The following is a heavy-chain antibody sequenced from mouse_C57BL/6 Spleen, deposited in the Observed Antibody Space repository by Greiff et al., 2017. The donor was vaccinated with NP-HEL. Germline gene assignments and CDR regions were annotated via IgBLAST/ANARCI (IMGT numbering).Heavy chain of an antibody. J-gene: IGHJ1*03. V-gene: IGHV14-1*01. Sequence: EVKLQQSGAELVRPGASVKLSCTASGFNIKDYYMHWVKQRPEQGLEWIGRIDPEDGDTEYAPKFQGKATMTADTSSNTAYLQLSSLTSEDTAVYYCTNPHYYGSRYWYFDVWGTGTTVTVSS. CDR2: IDPEDGDT. D-gene: IGHD1-1*01. CDR1: GFNIKDYY. CDR3: TNPHYYGSRYWYFDV.